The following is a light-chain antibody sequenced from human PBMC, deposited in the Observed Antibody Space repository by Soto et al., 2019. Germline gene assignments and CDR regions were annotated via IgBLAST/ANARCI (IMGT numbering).Light chain of an antibody. J-gene: IGKJ1*01. CDR3: QQRANWPPRT. V-gene: IGKV3-11*01. CDR2: DAS. CDR1: QSVSTY. Sequence: EIVLTQSPATLSLSPGERATLSCWASQSVSTYLAWFQQKPGQAPRLLIYDASNRATGIPARFSGSGSGTDFTLTISSLEPEDFAVYYCQQRANWPPRTFGQGTKVEIK.